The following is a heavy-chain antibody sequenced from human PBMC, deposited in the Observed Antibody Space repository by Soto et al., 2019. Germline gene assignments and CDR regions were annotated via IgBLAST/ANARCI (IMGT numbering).Heavy chain of an antibody. CDR3: AMFGGYYHSDAFDI. D-gene: IGHD3-10*02. CDR2: INAGNGNT. J-gene: IGHJ3*02. V-gene: IGHV1-3*01. CDR1: GYTFRSDT. Sequence: GASVKVSCKASGYTFRSDTLYWVRQAPGQRPEWMGWINAGNGNTKYSQNFQGRVTITRDTSANTVYMELSSLRPEDTAVYYCAMFGGYYHSDAFDIWGQGTMVTVSS.